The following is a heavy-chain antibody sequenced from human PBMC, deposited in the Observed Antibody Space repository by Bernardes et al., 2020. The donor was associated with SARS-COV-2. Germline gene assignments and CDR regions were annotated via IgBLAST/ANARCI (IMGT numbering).Heavy chain of an antibody. CDR2: FHTGGNT. CDR1: GDSNTNYY. J-gene: IGHJ6*03. V-gene: IGHV4-4*07. Sequence: SETLSLTCYVSGDSNTNYYWSWIRQSAGKGLQWIGRFHTGGNTNYNPSLNGRVTMSVDMSTSQFTLKITSVTAADTALYYCSTARFVPAADYFYMDVWHNGTTFTDSS. CDR3: STARFVPAADYFYMDV. D-gene: IGHD6-6*01.